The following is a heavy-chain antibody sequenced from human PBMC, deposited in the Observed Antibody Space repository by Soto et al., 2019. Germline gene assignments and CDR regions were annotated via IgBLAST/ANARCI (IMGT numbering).Heavy chain of an antibody. CDR3: ARGRLISLYYFDY. CDR1: GFTFRNYD. D-gene: IGHD2-15*01. CDR2: SGTAGDT. Sequence: EVQLVESGGGLVQPGGSLRLSCAASGFTFRNYDMHWVRQVTGKGLEWVSTSGTAGDTYYPGSVKGRFTISRENAKNSLYLQMNSLRAEDTAGYYCARGRLISLYYFDYWGQGTLVTVSS. J-gene: IGHJ4*02. V-gene: IGHV3-13*01.